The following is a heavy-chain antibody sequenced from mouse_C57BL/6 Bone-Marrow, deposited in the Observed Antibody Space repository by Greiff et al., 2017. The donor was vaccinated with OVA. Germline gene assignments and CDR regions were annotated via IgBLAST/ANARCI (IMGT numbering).Heavy chain of an antibody. Sequence: QQSCKASGYTFTSYWMHWVKQRPGRGLEWIGRIDPNSGGTKYNEKFKSKATLTVDKPSSTAYMQLSSLTSEDSAVYYCARERGNYDAMDYWGQGTSVTVSS. CDR2: IDPNSGGT. CDR1: GYTFTSYW. D-gene: IGHD2-1*01. V-gene: IGHV1-72*01. CDR3: ARERGNYDAMDY. J-gene: IGHJ4*01.